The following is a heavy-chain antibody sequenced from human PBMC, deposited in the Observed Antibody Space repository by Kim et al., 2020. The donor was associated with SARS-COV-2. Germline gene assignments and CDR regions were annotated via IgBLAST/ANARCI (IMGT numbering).Heavy chain of an antibody. D-gene: IGHD1-26*01. CDR3: ARSGTDRSDYGPQNYFSYMDV. Sequence: ASVKVSCKASRYTFTNFGISWVRQAPGQGLEWMGWISAYNGKTNYAKNFQGRFIMTTDTASSTAYMELRNLRSDDAAVYFCARSGTDRSDYGPQNYFSYMDVWGEGTTVIVSS. V-gene: IGHV1-18*01. CDR1: RYTFTNFG. CDR2: ISAYNGKT. J-gene: IGHJ6*03.